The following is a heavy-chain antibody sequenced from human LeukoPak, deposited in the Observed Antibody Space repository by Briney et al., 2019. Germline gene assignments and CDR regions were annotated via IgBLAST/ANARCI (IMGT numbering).Heavy chain of an antibody. CDR3: AKYRDPPKQWLGAFDI. J-gene: IGHJ3*02. CDR2: IIPIFGTA. CDR1: GGTFSSYA. Sequence: ASVKVSCKASGGTFSSYAISWVRQAPGQGLEWMGGIIPIFGTANYAQKFQGRVTITADKSTSTAYMELSSLRSEDTAVYYCAKYRDPPKQWLGAFDIWGQGTMVTVSS. V-gene: IGHV1-69*06. D-gene: IGHD5-12*01.